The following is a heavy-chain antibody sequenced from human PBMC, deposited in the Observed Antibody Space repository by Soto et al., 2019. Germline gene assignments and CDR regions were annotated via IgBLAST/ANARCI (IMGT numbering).Heavy chain of an antibody. V-gene: IGHV1-69*02. CDR1: EDTFNSYT. D-gene: IGHD3-10*01. CDR3: ATNYGSGSTPFDS. Sequence: QVQLVQSGAEVKKPGSSVKVSCTASEDTFNSYTISWVGQAPGQGLEWRGRVIPILGMANFAQKFQGRVMIPAERSTSTAYMVQRSLRSDDTAVYYCATNYGSGSTPFDSWGQGTLVTVSS. CDR2: VIPILGMA. J-gene: IGHJ4*02.